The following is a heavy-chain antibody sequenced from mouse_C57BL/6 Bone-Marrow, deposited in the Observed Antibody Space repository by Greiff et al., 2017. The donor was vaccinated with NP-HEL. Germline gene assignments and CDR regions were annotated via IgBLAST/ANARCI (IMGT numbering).Heavy chain of an antibody. CDR1: GYTFTSYW. Sequence: QVQLQQPGAELVRPGSSVKLSCKASGYTFTSYWMHWVKQRPIKGLAWIGNIDPSDSEPQYNQKFKDKATLTVDKSSSTAYMKLSSLTSEDSAVYYCARHYYGSSYPFAYWGQGTLVTVSA. D-gene: IGHD1-1*01. V-gene: IGHV1-52*01. J-gene: IGHJ3*01. CDR2: IDPSDSEP. CDR3: ARHYYGSSYPFAY.